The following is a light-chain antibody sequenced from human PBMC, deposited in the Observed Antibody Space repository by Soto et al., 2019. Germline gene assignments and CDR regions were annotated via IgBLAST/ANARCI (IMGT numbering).Light chain of an antibody. J-gene: IGLJ2*01. Sequence: QSVLTQPPSVSGAPGQRVTISCTGTTSNIGARYVVHWYQQGPGTAPKLLIYGNNNRPSGVTDRFSGSKSGTSASLAITGLQAEDEADYYCQYYDSSLSLVVFGGGTKLTVL. CDR1: TSNIGARYV. CDR2: GNN. CDR3: QYYDSSLSLVV. V-gene: IGLV1-40*01.